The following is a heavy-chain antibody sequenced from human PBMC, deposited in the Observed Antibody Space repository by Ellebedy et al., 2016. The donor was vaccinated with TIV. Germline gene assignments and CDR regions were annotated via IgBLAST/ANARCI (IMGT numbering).Heavy chain of an antibody. CDR2: ISHTGSRT. Sequence: PGGSLRLSCAASGFTFSSYAMSWVRQAPGKGLEWVSTISHTGSRTYYADSVEGRFTISRDNSKKTLYLQMNSLRAEDTAIYYCAKGRGGGSDSSAPRYYFDYWGQGTLVTASS. CDR1: GFTFSSYA. CDR3: AKGRGGGSDSSAPRYYFDY. D-gene: IGHD3-22*01. J-gene: IGHJ4*02. V-gene: IGHV3-23*01.